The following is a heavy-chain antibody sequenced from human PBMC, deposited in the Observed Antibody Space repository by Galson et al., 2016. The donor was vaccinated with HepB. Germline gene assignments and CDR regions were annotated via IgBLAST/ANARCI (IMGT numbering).Heavy chain of an antibody. D-gene: IGHD2-2*01. CDR1: GDTFSTYT. J-gene: IGHJ5*01. CDR3: AREGEGYCNSNSCYNWFDS. Sequence: SVKVSCKASGDTFSTYTINWVRQAPGQGLEWMGRIIPIFDTTNYAQKFQDRVTITADKSTSTAYMELSSLRSEDTAVYYCAREGEGYCNSNSCYNWFDSWGQGTLVTVSS. CDR2: IIPIFDTT. V-gene: IGHV1-69*08.